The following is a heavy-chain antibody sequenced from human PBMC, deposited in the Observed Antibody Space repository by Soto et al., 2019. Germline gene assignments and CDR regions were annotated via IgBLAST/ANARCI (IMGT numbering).Heavy chain of an antibody. V-gene: IGHV4-59*01. CDR3: AREIDNNSYLPLDY. J-gene: IGHJ4*02. CDR1: GGSISSYY. D-gene: IGHD2-21*01. Sequence: QVQLQESGPGLVKPSETLSLTCTVSGGSISSYYWSWIRQPPGKGLEWIGYIYYTGSTNYHPSLKSRVTISVDTSKKQFSLKLSSVTAADTAVYYCAREIDNNSYLPLDYWGQGTLVTVSS. CDR2: IYYTGST.